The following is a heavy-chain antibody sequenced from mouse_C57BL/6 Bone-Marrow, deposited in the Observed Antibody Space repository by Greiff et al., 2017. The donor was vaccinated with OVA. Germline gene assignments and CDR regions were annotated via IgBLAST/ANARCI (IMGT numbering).Heavy chain of an antibody. CDR1: GYSFTGYY. Sequence: VQLQQSGPELVKPGASVKISCKASGYSFTGYYMNWVKQSPEKSLEWIGEINPSTGGTTYNQKFKAKATLTVDKSSSTAYMQLKSLTSEDSAVYYCAILYGGDYWGQGTTLTVSS. D-gene: IGHD1-1*01. J-gene: IGHJ2*01. V-gene: IGHV1-42*01. CDR3: AILYGGDY. CDR2: INPSTGGT.